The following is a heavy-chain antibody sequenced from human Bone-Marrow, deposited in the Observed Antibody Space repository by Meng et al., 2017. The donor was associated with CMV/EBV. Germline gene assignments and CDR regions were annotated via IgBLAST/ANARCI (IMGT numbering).Heavy chain of an antibody. V-gene: IGHV3-21*01. Sequence: GGSLRLSCAVSGITLSDYWMSWVRQAPGKGLEWVSSISSSSSYIYYADSVKGRFTISRDNAKNSLYLQMNSLRAEDTAVYYCARDVPLSGSYLVDWFDPWGQGTLVTVSS. J-gene: IGHJ5*02. D-gene: IGHD1-26*01. CDR1: GITLSDYW. CDR2: ISSSSSYI. CDR3: ARDVPLSGSYLVDWFDP.